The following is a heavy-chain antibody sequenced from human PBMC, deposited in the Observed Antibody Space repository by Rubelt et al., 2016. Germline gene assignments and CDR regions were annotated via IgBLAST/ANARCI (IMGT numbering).Heavy chain of an antibody. CDR2: INPSGST. D-gene: IGHD4-23*01. J-gene: IGHJ2*01. Sequence: QVHLQQWGAGLLKPSETLSLSCAVYGGSFSGHSWSWIRQPPGKGLEWIGEINPSGSTNHNPSLKSRVPISLDTSKNQFSLKLSSVTAADTAEYYCVGYGGTPFWHFDLWGRGTPVTVSA. CDR1: GGSFSGHS. CDR3: VGYGGTPFWHFDL. V-gene: IGHV4-34*01.